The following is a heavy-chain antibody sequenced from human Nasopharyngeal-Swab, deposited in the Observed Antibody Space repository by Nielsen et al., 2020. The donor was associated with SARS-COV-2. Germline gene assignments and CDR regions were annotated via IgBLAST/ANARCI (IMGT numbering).Heavy chain of an antibody. J-gene: IGHJ4*02. CDR3: ARGGGPFSKTYFDY. CDR1: GFTFSSYE. V-gene: IGHV3-48*03. CDR2: ISSSGSTI. Sequence: GESLKISCAASGFTFSSYEMNWVRQAPGKGLEWVSYISSSGSTIYYADSVKGRFTISRDNAKNSLYLQMNSLRAEDTAVYYCARGGGPFSKTYFDYWGQGTLVTVSS. D-gene: IGHD3-16*01.